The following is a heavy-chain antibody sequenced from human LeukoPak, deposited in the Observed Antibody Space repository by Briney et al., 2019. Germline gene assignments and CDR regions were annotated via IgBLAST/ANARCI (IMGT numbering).Heavy chain of an antibody. CDR3: ARDFDGRSWFDP. V-gene: IGHV4-59*12. CDR1: GGSISSYY. CDR2: IYYSGST. Sequence: SETLSLTCTVSGGSISSYYWSWIRQPPGKGLEWIGYIYYSGSTNYNPSLKSRVTISVDTSKNQFSLKLSSVTAADTAVYYCARDFDGRSWFDPWGQGTLVTVSS. J-gene: IGHJ5*02. D-gene: IGHD3-9*01.